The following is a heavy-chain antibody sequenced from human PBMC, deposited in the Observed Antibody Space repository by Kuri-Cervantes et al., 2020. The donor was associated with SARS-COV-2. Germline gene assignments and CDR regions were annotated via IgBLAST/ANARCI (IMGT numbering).Heavy chain of an antibody. CDR1: GYTFTGYY. Sequence: ASVKVSCKASGYTFTGYYMHWVRQAPGQGLEWMGWINPNSGGTNYAQKFQGRVTMTRDTSISTAYMELSRLRSDDTAVYYCARACSIVVVPAAPFDYWGQGTLVTVSS. J-gene: IGHJ4*02. CDR2: INPNSGGT. CDR3: ARACSIVVVPAAPFDY. D-gene: IGHD2-2*01. V-gene: IGHV1-2*02.